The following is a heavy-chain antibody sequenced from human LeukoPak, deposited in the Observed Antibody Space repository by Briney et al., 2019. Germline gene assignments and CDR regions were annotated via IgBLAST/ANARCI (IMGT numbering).Heavy chain of an antibody. V-gene: IGHV1-69*04. D-gene: IGHD1-14*01. J-gene: IGHJ3*02. CDR2: IIPILGIA. Sequence: ASVKVSCKASGGTFSSYAISWVRQAPGQGLEWMGRIIPILGIANYAQKFQGRVTITADKSTSTAYMELSSLRSEDTVVYYCARGEPGISAFDSGGQGTMVTVSS. CDR1: GGTFSSYA. CDR3: ARGEPGISAFDS.